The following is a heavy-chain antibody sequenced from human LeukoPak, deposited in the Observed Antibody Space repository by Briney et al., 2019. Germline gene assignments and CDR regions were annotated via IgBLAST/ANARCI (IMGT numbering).Heavy chain of an antibody. D-gene: IGHD3-22*01. J-gene: IGHJ4*02. CDR2: IYYSGST. CDR3: AVTYYYDSSGYYANY. Sequence: IYYSGSTHYTPSLKSRVTISVDTSKNQFSLKLSSVTAADTAVYYCAVTYYYDSSGYYANYWGQGTLVTVSS. V-gene: IGHV4-59*08.